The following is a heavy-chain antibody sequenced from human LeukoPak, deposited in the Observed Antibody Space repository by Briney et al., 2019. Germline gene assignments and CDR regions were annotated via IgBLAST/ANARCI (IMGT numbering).Heavy chain of an antibody. Sequence: ASVKVSCKASGYTVTSYYMHWVRQAPGQGLEWMGILNPSGGSTSYAQKFQGRATLTRATSTSTVYMELSSLRSEDTAVYYCASNHYGELLDYWGQGTLVTVSS. CDR1: GYTVTSYY. D-gene: IGHD4-17*01. J-gene: IGHJ4*02. CDR3: ASNHYGELLDY. V-gene: IGHV1-46*01. CDR2: LNPSGGST.